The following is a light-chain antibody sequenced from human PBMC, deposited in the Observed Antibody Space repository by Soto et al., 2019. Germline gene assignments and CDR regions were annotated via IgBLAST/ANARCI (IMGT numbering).Light chain of an antibody. CDR2: DAS. V-gene: IGKV3-11*01. J-gene: IGKJ1*01. CDR3: QQRSEWPRT. Sequence: EIVLTQSPATLSLSPGERATLSCRASQSISSSLAWYQQKPGQAPRLLIYDASSRATGFPARFSGSGSGTDFTLTIGSPAPEDFAVYYCQQRSEWPRTFGQGTKVEIK. CDR1: QSISSS.